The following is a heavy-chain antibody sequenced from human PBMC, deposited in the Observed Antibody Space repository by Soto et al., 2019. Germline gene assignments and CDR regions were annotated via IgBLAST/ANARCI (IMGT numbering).Heavy chain of an antibody. V-gene: IGHV3-53*01. CDR1: GFTVSNNY. CDR3: ATQPGGGGY. Sequence: EVQLVESGGGLIQPGGSLRLSCAVSGFTVSNNYMSWVRQAPGKGLEGVSVIYSGGYTAYGDSVKGRFTISRDNSKNTLFLQIKTRGADAPAVFYCATQPGGGGYWGQGTLVTVSS. CDR2: IYSGGYT. J-gene: IGHJ4*02. D-gene: IGHD3-10*01.